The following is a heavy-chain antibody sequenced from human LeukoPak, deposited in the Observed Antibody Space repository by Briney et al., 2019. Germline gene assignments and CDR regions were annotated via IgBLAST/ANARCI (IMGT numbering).Heavy chain of an antibody. CDR3: AKVLGGSGNYFHY. D-gene: IGHD1-26*01. CDR2: ISSSGNT. CDR1: GFTFSSYA. V-gene: IGHV3-23*01. Sequence: PGGSLRLSCAASGFTFSSYAMSWVRQAPGKGLEWVSLISSSGNTYYADSVKGRFTISRDNSKNTLYLQMNSLRVEDTAVYYCAKVLGGSGNYFHYWGQGALVTVSS. J-gene: IGHJ4*02.